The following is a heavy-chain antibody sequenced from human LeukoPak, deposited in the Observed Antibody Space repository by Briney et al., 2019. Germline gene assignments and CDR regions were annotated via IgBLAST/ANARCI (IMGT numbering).Heavy chain of an antibody. Sequence: ASVKVSCKVSGYTLTELSMHWVRQAPGKGLEWMGGFDPEVGETIYAQKFQGRVTMTEDTSTDTAYMELSSLRSEDTAVYYCARGTTREYYFDYWGQGTLVTVSS. CDR2: FDPEVGET. J-gene: IGHJ4*02. D-gene: IGHD1-26*01. V-gene: IGHV1-24*01. CDR1: GYTLTELS. CDR3: ARGTTREYYFDY.